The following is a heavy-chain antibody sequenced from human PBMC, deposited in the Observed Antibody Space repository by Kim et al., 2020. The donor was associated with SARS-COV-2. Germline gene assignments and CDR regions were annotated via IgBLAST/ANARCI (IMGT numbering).Heavy chain of an antibody. D-gene: IGHD3-10*01. CDR2: ISGSGGST. Sequence: GGSLRLSCAASGFTFSSYAMSWVRQAPGKGLEWVSAISGSGGSTYYADSVKGRFTISRDNSKNTLYLQMNSLRAEDTAVYYCATPPGEYYYGSGSPDDAFDIWGQGTMVTVSS. J-gene: IGHJ3*02. CDR3: ATPPGEYYYGSGSPDDAFDI. CDR1: GFTFSSYA. V-gene: IGHV3-23*01.